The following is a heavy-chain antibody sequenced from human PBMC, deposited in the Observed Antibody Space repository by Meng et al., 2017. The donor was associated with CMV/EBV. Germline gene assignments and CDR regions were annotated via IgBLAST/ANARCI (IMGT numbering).Heavy chain of an antibody. D-gene: IGHD3-9*01. CDR3: ARATPYYDILTGYYTYFDY. CDR1: GGSISSSSYY. Sequence: SETLSLTCTVSGGSISSSSYYWGWLRQPPGKGLEWIGCIYYSGSTYYNPSLKSRVTISVDTSKNQFSLKLSSVTAADTAVYHCARATPYYDILTGYYTYFDYWGQGTLVTVSS. V-gene: IGHV4-39*07. CDR2: IYYSGST. J-gene: IGHJ4*02.